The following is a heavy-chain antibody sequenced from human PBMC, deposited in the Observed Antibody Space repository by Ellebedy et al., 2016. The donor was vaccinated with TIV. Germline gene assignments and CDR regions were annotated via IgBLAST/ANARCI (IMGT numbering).Heavy chain of an antibody. CDR2: IYYSGST. Sequence: GSLRLXCTVSGGSISSYYWSWIRQPPGKGLEWIGYIYYSGSTNYNPSLKSRVTISVDTSKNQFSLKLSSVTAADTAVYYCARERYYYGMDVWGQGTTVTVSS. V-gene: IGHV4-59*01. CDR1: GGSISSYY. CDR3: ARERYYYGMDV. J-gene: IGHJ6*02.